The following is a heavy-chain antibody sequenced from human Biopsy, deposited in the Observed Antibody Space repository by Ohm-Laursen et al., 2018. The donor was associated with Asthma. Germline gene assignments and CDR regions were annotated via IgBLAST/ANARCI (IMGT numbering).Heavy chain of an antibody. CDR1: GFSFSNFA. CDR3: VRDGTDDAFDI. D-gene: IGHD1-1*01. V-gene: IGHV3-30*01. Sequence: SLRLSCTATGFSFSNFAIHWVRQAPGKGLEWVGVVSKDASTQDYADSVKGRFTMARDNSKNTLDLQMNSLREEDTAMYYCVRDGTDDAFDIWGQGTVVSVSS. CDR2: VSKDASTQ. J-gene: IGHJ3*02.